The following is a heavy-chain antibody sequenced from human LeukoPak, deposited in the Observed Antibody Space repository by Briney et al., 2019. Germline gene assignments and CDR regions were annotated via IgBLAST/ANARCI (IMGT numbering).Heavy chain of an antibody. CDR2: GEGDGSTS. CDR3: TTTDHFDY. J-gene: IGHJ4*02. V-gene: IGHV3-74*03. CDR1: GFTLRNYW. Sequence: GGSLILSCAASGFTLRNYWMHWVRQAPGKGLVWVSRGEGDGSTSTYADSVKGRFTISRDTGKNTLYLQMNSLRAEDTAVYYCTTTDHFDYWGQGTLVTVSS.